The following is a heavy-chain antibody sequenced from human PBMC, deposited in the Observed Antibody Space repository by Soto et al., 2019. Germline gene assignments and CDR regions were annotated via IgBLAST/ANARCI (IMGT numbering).Heavy chain of an antibody. CDR2: INHSGST. CDR1: GGSFSGYY. CDR3: ARAHRYYDYPDI. V-gene: IGHV4-34*01. D-gene: IGHD3-22*01. J-gene: IGHJ3*02. Sequence: SETLSLTCAVYGGSFSGYYWSWIRQPPGKGLEWIGEINHSGSTNYNPSLKSRVQILVETFKNQFSLEVSSVTAADTAVYYCARAHRYYDYPDIWGQGTTVTVSS.